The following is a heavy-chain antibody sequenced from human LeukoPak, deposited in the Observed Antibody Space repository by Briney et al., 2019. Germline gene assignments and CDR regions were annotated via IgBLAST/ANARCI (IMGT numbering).Heavy chain of an antibody. CDR3: AKDLVGYCTGGVCPYFDY. CDR1: GFTFSSYA. V-gene: IGHV3-23*01. D-gene: IGHD2-8*02. Sequence: GGSLRLSCAASGFTFSSYAMSWARQAPGKGLEWVSAISGSGGSTYYADSVKGRLTISRDNSKNTLYLQMNSLRAEDTAVYYCAKDLVGYCTGGVCPYFDYWGQGTLVTVSS. CDR2: ISGSGGST. J-gene: IGHJ4*02.